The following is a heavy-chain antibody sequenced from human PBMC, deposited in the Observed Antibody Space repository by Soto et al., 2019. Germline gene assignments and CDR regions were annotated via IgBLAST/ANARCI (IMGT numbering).Heavy chain of an antibody. Sequence: PSETLSLTCTVSGGSISSSSYYWGWIRQPPGKGLEWIGSIYYSGSTYYNPSLKSRVTISVDTSKNQFSLKLSSVTAADTAVYYCARAARRGYSSGWYALGYYGMDVWGQGTTVTVSS. CDR2: IYYSGST. V-gene: IGHV4-39*01. J-gene: IGHJ6*02. CDR3: ARAARRGYSSGWYALGYYGMDV. CDR1: GGSISSSSYY. D-gene: IGHD6-19*01.